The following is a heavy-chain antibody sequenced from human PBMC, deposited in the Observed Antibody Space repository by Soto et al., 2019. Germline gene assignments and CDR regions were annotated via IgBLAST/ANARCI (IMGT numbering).Heavy chain of an antibody. D-gene: IGHD6-19*01. CDR3: AKITRGVAGASDY. CDR1: GFTFRSSA. CDR2: LSGSGGST. V-gene: IGHV3-23*01. J-gene: IGHJ4*02. Sequence: EVQLLESGGGLVQPGVSLRLSCAASGFTFRSSAMSWVRQAPGKGLEWVSALSGSGGSTYYADSVKGRFTISRDNSKSTLYRQMNSLRAEDTAVDDCAKITRGVAGASDYWGQGTLVTVSS.